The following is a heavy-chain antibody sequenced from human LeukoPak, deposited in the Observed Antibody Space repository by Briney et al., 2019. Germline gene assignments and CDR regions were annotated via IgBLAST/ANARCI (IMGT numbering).Heavy chain of an antibody. CDR3: ARTNYDFWSGYYFDY. CDR2: IYYSGST. J-gene: IGHJ4*02. Sequence: SETLSLTCTVSGGSISSSSYYWGWLRQPPGKGLEWIGSIYYSGSTYYNPSLKSRVTISVDTSKNQFSLKLSSVTAADTAVYYCARTNYDFWSGYYFDYWGQGTLVTISS. CDR1: GGSISSSSYY. D-gene: IGHD3-3*01. V-gene: IGHV4-39*01.